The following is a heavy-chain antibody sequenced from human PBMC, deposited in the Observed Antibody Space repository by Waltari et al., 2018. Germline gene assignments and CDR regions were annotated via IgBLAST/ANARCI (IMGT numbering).Heavy chain of an antibody. J-gene: IGHJ4*02. CDR3: ARPNSSTLGGGFDY. CDR1: GASLSSCSHL. V-gene: IGHV4-39*02. Sequence: QVHLQESGPGLVKPSQTLSLTCNVSGASLSSCSHLWTWIRQPPGKGLEWIGSIYYSGSTFYDPSLKSRVTISVDTSKNHFSLKLSSVTAADTAVYYCARPNSSTLGGGFDYWGQGTLVTVSS. CDR2: IYYSGST. D-gene: IGHD3-16*01.